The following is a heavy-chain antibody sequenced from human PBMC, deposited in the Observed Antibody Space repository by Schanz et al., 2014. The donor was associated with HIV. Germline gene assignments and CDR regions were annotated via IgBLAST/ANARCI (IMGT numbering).Heavy chain of an antibody. Sequence: QVQLVQSGAEVKKPGASVKVSCKASGYTFTGYYMHWVRQAPGQGLEWMGWINPSSGGTNYAQKFQGRVTMTRDTSISTAYMELRRLRSDDTAVYYCARDQNVISMVRGVMGGVDYWGQGTLVTVSP. J-gene: IGHJ4*02. V-gene: IGHV1-2*02. CDR2: INPSSGGT. CDR1: GYTFTGYY. D-gene: IGHD3-10*01. CDR3: ARDQNVISMVRGVMGGVDY.